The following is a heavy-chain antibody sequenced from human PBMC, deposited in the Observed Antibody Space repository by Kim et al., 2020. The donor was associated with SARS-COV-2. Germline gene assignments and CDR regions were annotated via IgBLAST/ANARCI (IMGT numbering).Heavy chain of an antibody. CDR2: IYYTGST. J-gene: IGHJ4*02. Sequence: SETLSLTCTVSGGSISSGGYYWSWIRQHPGEGLEWIGYIYYTGSTYYRPSLQSRITISVDTSKNQFSLKLSSVTAADTAVYYCARVPSSGEGFDYWGQGTLVTVSS. CDR3: ARVPSSGEGFDY. CDR1: GGSISSGGYY. D-gene: IGHD6-19*01. V-gene: IGHV4-31*03.